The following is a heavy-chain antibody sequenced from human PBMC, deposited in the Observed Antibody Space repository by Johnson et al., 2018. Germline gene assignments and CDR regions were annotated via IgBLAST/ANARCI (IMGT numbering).Heavy chain of an antibody. CDR1: GFTFSDYN. V-gene: IGHV3-21*01. Sequence: VQLVQSGGGLVKPGGSLRLSCAASGFTFSDYNMYWVRQAPGKGLEWVSIIRSSSSYIYYEDAVKGRFTISRDNAKNLLYLQMNSLTAEDTAVYYGARGNFGMDVWGQGTTVTVSS. CDR2: IRSSSSYI. CDR3: ARGNFGMDV. J-gene: IGHJ6*02.